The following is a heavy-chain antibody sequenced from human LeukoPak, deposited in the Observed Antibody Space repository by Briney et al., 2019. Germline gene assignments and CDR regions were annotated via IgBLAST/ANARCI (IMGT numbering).Heavy chain of an antibody. Sequence: PGGSLRLSCAASGFTFSSYAMSWVRQAPGKGLEWVSAISGSGGSTYYADSVKGRFTISRDNSKNTLYLQMNSLRAEDTAVYYCATRSYYYDSSVEQPPVSVLDYWGQGTLVTVSS. CDR2: ISGSGGST. CDR3: ATRSYYYDSSVEQPPVSVLDY. V-gene: IGHV3-23*01. J-gene: IGHJ4*02. CDR1: GFTFSSYA. D-gene: IGHD3-22*01.